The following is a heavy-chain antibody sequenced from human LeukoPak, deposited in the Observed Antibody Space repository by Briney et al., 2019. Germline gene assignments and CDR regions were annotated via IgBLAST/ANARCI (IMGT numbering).Heavy chain of an antibody. CDR1: GFTFTNNW. V-gene: IGHV3-7*01. D-gene: IGHD6-13*01. CDR3: ASWVAAAFDY. CDR2: VNEDGSEQ. J-gene: IGHJ4*02. Sequence: GGSLRLSCVASGFTFTNNWMTWFRQAPGKGLEWVANVNEDGSEQNYLDAVKGRFTISRDNAKNSVYLQMNSLRAEDTAVYYCASWVAAAFDYWGQGILVTVSS.